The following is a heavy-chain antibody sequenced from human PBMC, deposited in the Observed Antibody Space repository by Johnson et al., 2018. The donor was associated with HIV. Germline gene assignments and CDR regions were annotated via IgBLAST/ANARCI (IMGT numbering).Heavy chain of an antibody. V-gene: IGHV3-30*04. CDR3: ARAVAGRGNAFDI. D-gene: IGHD6-19*01. CDR1: GLTFSSYA. CDR2: ISYDGSNK. Sequence: QVQLVESGGGVVQPGRSLRLSCAASGLTFSSYAMHWVRQAPGKGLEWVAVISYDGSNKYYADSVKGRFTISRDNSKNTLYLQMNSLKTGDTAVYYCARAVAGRGNAFDIWGLGTMVTVSS. J-gene: IGHJ3*02.